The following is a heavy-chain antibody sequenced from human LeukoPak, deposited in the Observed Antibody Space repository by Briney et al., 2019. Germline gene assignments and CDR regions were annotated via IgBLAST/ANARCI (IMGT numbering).Heavy chain of an antibody. Sequence: ASVKVSCKASGYTLTGYYMHLVRQAPGQGLEWMGWINPNSGGTNYAQKFQGRVTMTRDTSISTAYMELSRLRSDDTAVYYCARASSWYYYGMDVWGQGTTVTVSS. CDR3: ARASSWYYYGMDV. D-gene: IGHD6-13*01. V-gene: IGHV1-2*02. J-gene: IGHJ6*02. CDR2: INPNSGGT. CDR1: GYTLTGYY.